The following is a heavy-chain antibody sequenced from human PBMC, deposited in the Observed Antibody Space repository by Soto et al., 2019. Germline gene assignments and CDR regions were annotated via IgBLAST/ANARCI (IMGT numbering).Heavy chain of an antibody. Sequence: YSLNLSCKGSGYPFTNNWVGWVRQMPGKGLEWMGIIYPGDSDTRYSPSFQGQVTISVDKSIATAYLQWSSLKASDTAMYYCARRSVEHFGSGKSYRIVVCGQGTTVT. CDR2: IYPGDSDT. CDR1: GYPFTNNW. CDR3: ARRSVEHFGSGKSYRIVV. J-gene: IGHJ6*02. D-gene: IGHD3-10*01. V-gene: IGHV5-51*01.